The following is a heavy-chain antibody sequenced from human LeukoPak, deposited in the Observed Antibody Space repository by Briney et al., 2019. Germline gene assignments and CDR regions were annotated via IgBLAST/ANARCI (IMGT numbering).Heavy chain of an antibody. Sequence: KSGGSLRLSCAASGFIFSRYTINWVRQAPGKGLEWVSSIWSDSADIHYADSVKGRFTISRDNAKNPLYLQMNSLRAEDSAVYYCARDFFHSDTSRPFDYWGQGTLVTVSS. CDR2: IWSDSADI. CDR1: GFIFSRYT. CDR3: ARDFFHSDTSRPFDY. J-gene: IGHJ4*02. V-gene: IGHV3-21*01. D-gene: IGHD3-22*01.